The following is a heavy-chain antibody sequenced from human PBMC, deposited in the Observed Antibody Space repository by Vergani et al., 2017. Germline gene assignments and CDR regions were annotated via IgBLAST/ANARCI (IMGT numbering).Heavy chain of an antibody. J-gene: IGHJ4*02. CDR1: GYSFTSYW. CDR2: IYPGDSDT. D-gene: IGHD6-13*01. V-gene: IGHV5-51*01. CDR3: ASRSRGYGSSWYYFDY. Sequence: EVQLVQSGAEVKKPGESLKISCKGSGYSFTSYWIGWVRQMPGKGLEWRGIIYPGDSDTRYSPSFQGQVTISADKSISTAYLQWSSLKASDTAMYYCASRSRGYGSSWYYFDYWGQGTLVTVSS.